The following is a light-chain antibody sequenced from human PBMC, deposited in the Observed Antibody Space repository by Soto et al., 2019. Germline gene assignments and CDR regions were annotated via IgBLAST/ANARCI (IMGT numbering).Light chain of an antibody. CDR3: SSYTSSSARLV. CDR1: SSDVGGYNY. J-gene: IGLJ2*01. V-gene: IGLV2-14*01. Sequence: QSALTQPASVSGSPGQSITISCAGTSSDVGGYNYVSWYQQHPGKAPKLMIYDVSNRPSGVSNRFSGSKSGNTASLTISGLQAEDDADDYCSSYTSSSARLVFGGGTKLTVL. CDR2: DVS.